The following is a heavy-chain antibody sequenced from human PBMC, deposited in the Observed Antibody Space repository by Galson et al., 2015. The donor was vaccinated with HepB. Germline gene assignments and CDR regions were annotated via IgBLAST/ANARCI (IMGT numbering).Heavy chain of an antibody. J-gene: IGHJ3*02. D-gene: IGHD3-22*01. CDR2: ISSSSSYI. CDR1: GFTFSSYS. CDR3: ARVADISGSLLRI. Sequence: SLRLSCAASGFTFSSYSMNWVRQAPGKGLEWVSSISSSSSYIYYADSVKGRFTISRDNAKNSLYLQMNSLRAEDTAVYYCARVADISGSLLRIWGQGTMVTVSS. V-gene: IGHV3-21*01.